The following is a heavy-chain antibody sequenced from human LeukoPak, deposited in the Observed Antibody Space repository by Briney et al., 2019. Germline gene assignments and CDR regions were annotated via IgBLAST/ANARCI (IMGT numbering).Heavy chain of an antibody. J-gene: IGHJ6*03. D-gene: IGHD6-19*01. CDR3: AMRGFSGWTFYDYYYMDV. CDR1: GYTLPSYA. CDR2: MNPNSGNT. V-gene: IGHV1-8*01. Sequence: LWASVKVSCKASGYTLPSYAIYWVRQATGQGLEWMGWMNPNSGNTGYAQKFQGRVTMTRNTSISTAYMELSSLRSEDTAVYYSAMRGFSGWTFYDYYYMDVWGKGTTVTVSS.